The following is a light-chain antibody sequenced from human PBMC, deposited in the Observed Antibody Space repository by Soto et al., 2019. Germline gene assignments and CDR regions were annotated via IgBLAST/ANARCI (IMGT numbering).Light chain of an antibody. CDR2: GAS. CDR3: QQYGSSPPIT. Sequence: EIVLTQYPATLSLSPGERATLSCRASQSVSRNNLVWYQQRPGQPPRLLIYGASSRATGIPDRFSGSGSGTDFSLTISRLEPEDFAVYYCQQYGSSPPITFGQGTRLEI. CDR1: QSVSRNN. J-gene: IGKJ5*01. V-gene: IGKV3-20*01.